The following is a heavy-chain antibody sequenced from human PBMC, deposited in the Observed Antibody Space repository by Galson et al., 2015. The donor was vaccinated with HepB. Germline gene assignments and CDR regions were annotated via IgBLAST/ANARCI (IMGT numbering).Heavy chain of an antibody. D-gene: IGHD3-22*01. V-gene: IGHV3-48*01. Sequence: SLRLSCAASGFTFSSYSMNWVRQAPGKGLEWVSYISSSSSTIYYADSVKGRFTISRDNAKNSLYLQMNSLRAEDTAVYYCARDQATYYYDSSGYYLPKTHGSFDYWGQGTLVTVSS. CDR2: ISSSSSTI. CDR1: GFTFSSYS. CDR3: ARDQATYYYDSSGYYLPKTHGSFDY. J-gene: IGHJ4*02.